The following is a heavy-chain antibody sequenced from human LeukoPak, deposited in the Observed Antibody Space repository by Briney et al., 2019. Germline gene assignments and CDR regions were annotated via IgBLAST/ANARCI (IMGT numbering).Heavy chain of an antibody. CDR1: GGSISSYY. CDR2: IYYSGST. D-gene: IGHD2-8*01. J-gene: IGHJ1*01. V-gene: IGHV4-39*01. Sequence: SETLSLTCTVSGGSISSYYWGWIRQPPGKGLEWIGSIYYSGSTYYNPSLKSRVTISVDTSKNQFSLKLSSVTAADTAVYYCARQAYCTNGVCQIRYFQHWGQGTLVTVSS. CDR3: ARQAYCTNGVCQIRYFQH.